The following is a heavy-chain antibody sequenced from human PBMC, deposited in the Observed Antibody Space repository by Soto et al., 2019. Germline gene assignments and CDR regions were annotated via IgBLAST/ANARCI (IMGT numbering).Heavy chain of an antibody. Sequence: GGSLRLSCAASGFTFSSYAMSWVRQAPGKGLEWVSAISGSGGSTYYADSVKGRFTISRDNSKNTLYLQMNSLRAEDTAVYYCAKAYMVRGVITSSSTHYYMDVWGKGTTVTVSS. CDR3: AKAYMVRGVITSSSTHYYMDV. J-gene: IGHJ6*03. CDR1: GFTFSSYA. D-gene: IGHD3-10*01. V-gene: IGHV3-23*01. CDR2: ISGSGGST.